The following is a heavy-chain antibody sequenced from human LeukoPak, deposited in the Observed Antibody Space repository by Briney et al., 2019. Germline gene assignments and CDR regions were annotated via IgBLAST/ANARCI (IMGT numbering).Heavy chain of an antibody. V-gene: IGHV1-18*04. D-gene: IGHD6-13*01. CDR1: GYTFTSYG. J-gene: IGHJ6*04. Sequence: ASVKVSCKASGYTFTSYGISWVRQAPGQGLEWMGWINAYNGNTNYAQKLQGRVTMTTDKSTSTAYMELRRLRSDDTAVYYCARDACPYSSSCHMDVWGKGTTVTVSS. CDR2: INAYNGNT. CDR3: ARDACPYSSSCHMDV.